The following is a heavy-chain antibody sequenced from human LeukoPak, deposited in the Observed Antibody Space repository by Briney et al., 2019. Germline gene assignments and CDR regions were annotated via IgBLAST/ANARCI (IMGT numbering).Heavy chain of an antibody. Sequence: SETLSLTCTVSGGSISSSSYYWGWIRQPPGKELEWIGSIYYSGSTYYNPSLKSRVTISVDTSKNQFSLKLSSVTAADTAVYYCARLLGDFWSGYQTIRYYFDYWGQGTLVTVSS. J-gene: IGHJ4*02. CDR1: GGSISSSSYY. D-gene: IGHD3-3*01. V-gene: IGHV4-39*01. CDR3: ARLLGDFWSGYQTIRYYFDY. CDR2: IYYSGST.